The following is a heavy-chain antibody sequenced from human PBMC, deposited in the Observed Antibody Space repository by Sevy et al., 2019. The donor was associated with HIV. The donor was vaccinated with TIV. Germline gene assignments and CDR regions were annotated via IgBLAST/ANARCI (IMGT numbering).Heavy chain of an antibody. CDR2: ISYDGSNK. CDR3: ARGKDYSNPWWFDP. D-gene: IGHD4-4*01. Sequence: GGSLRLSCAASGFTFSSYAMHWVRQAPGEGLEWVAVISYDGSNKYYADSVKGRFTISRDNSKNTLYLQMNSLRAEDTAVYYCARGKDYSNPWWFDPWGQGTLVTVSS. V-gene: IGHV3-30*04. J-gene: IGHJ5*02. CDR1: GFTFSSYA.